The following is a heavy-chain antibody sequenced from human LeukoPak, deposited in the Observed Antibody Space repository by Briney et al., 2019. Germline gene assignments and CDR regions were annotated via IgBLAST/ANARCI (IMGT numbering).Heavy chain of an antibody. CDR3: VRESVGGTFDY. J-gene: IGHJ4*02. CDR1: GYTFTTYY. V-gene: IGHV1-46*01. CDR2: SYPDAGTT. Sequence: ASVKVSCKASGYTFTTYYIHRMRQTPGQGFEWMGVSYPDAGTTDHGPRFRDRFVMTADTATSTVYMELRSLTSKDTGVYYCVRESVGGTFDYWGQGALITVSA. D-gene: IGHD3-3*01.